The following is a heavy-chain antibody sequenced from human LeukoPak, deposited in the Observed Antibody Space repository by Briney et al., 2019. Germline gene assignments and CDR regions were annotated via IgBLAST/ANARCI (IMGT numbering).Heavy chain of an antibody. Sequence: SETLSLTCTVSGGSISSSSYYWGWIRQPPGKGLEWVGSIYYSGSTYYNPSLKSRVTISVDTSKNQFSLKLSSVTVADTAVYYCAIQNMAAAGTNWFDPWGQGTLVTVSS. CDR2: IYYSGST. CDR1: GGSISSSSYY. V-gene: IGHV4-39*01. D-gene: IGHD6-13*01. J-gene: IGHJ5*02. CDR3: AIQNMAAAGTNWFDP.